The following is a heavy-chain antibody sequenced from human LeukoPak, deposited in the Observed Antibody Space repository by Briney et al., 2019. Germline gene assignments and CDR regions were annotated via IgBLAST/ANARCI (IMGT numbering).Heavy chain of an antibody. CDR2: IYSGGST. Sequence: GGSLRLSCAASGFTFSSYAMSWVRQAPGKGLEWVSVIYSGGSTYYADSVKGRFTISRDNSKNTLYLQMNSLRAEDTAVYYCAGGGSGGTWYAFDIWGQGTMVTVSS. CDR3: AGGGSGGTWYAFDI. V-gene: IGHV3-53*01. J-gene: IGHJ3*02. CDR1: GFTFSSYA. D-gene: IGHD1-26*01.